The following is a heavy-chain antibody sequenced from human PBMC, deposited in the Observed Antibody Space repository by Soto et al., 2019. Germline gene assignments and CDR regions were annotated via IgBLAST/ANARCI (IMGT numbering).Heavy chain of an antibody. Sequence: QVQLQESGPGLVKPSQTLSLTCTVSGGSISSGGYYWSWIRQHPGKGLEWIGYIYYSGSTYYNPSLKSRVNISVETSKNQYSLKLSSVTAADTAVYYCESISGYEAPFDYWGQGTLFTVSS. CDR1: GGSISSGGYY. D-gene: IGHD5-12*01. J-gene: IGHJ4*02. CDR2: IYYSGST. V-gene: IGHV4-31*03. CDR3: ESISGYEAPFDY.